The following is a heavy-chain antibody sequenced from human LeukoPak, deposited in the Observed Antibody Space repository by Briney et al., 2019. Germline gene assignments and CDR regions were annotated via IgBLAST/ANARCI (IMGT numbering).Heavy chain of an antibody. Sequence: GVSLRLSCAASRFIFRNYWMSWVRQGPGEGLEWVANINQGGSEKYYVDSVKGRFTISRDNAKNSLDLQMNSLRVEDTAIYYCARLAVPPGNRGWYYEHWGQGTLVTVSS. D-gene: IGHD2-2*01. V-gene: IGHV3-7*03. CDR2: INQGGSEK. CDR1: RFIFRNYW. J-gene: IGHJ4*02. CDR3: ARLAVPPGNRGWYYEH.